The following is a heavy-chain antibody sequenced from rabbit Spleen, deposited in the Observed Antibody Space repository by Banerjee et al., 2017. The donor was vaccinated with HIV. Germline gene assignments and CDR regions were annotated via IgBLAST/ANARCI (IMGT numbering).Heavy chain of an antibody. CDR1: GLDFSGDSY. Sequence: QSLEESGGDLVKPGASLTLTCTASGLDFSGDSYMCWVRQAPGKGLEWIACIDIGSSGFTYVASWAEGRFTISKTSSTTVTLQMTSLTVADTATYFCARDTSSSFSSYGMDLWGPGTLVTVS. J-gene: IGHJ6*01. V-gene: IGHV1S40*01. CDR3: ARDTSSSFSSYGMDL. CDR2: IDIGSSGFT. D-gene: IGHD1-1*01.